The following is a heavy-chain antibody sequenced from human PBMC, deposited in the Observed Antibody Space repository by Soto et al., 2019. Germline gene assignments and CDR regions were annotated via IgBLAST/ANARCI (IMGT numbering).Heavy chain of an antibody. D-gene: IGHD6-19*01. CDR3: ARDLGIAVADYYYYGMDV. J-gene: IGHJ6*02. V-gene: IGHV1-2*02. Sequence: ASVKVSCKASGYTFTGYYMHWVRRAPGQGLEWMGWINPNSGGTNYAQKFQGRVTMTRDTSTSTAYMELSRLRSDDTAVYYCARDLGIAVADYYYYGMDVWGQGTTVTVSS. CDR2: INPNSGGT. CDR1: GYTFTGYY.